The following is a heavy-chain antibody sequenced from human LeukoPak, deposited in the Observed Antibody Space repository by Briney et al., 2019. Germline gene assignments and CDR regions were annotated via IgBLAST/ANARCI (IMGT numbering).Heavy chain of an antibody. CDR3: ARNSGSYFSPGAYDI. D-gene: IGHD1-26*01. Sequence: GGSLRLSCAASGFTVSSNYMTWVRQAPGKGLEWVSVIYSGGSTYYADSVKGRFTISRDNCKNKLYLQINSLRADDPAVYYCARNSGSYFSPGAYDIWGEGTMVTVSS. V-gene: IGHV3-53*01. J-gene: IGHJ3*02. CDR1: GFTVSSNY. CDR2: IYSGGST.